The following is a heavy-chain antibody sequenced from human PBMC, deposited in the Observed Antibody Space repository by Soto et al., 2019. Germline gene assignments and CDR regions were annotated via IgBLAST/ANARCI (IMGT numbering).Heavy chain of an antibody. D-gene: IGHD6-19*01. CDR3: AREGGGWGGHYYGVDV. V-gene: IGHV3-48*02. CDR2: ISSSSSTI. J-gene: IGHJ6*02. CDR1: GFTFSSYS. Sequence: GGSLRLSCAASGFTFSSYSMNWVRQAPGKGLEWVSYISSSSSTIYYADSVKGRFTISRDNAKNSLYLQMNSLRDEDTAVYYCAREGGGWGGHYYGVDVWGQGTTVTVSS.